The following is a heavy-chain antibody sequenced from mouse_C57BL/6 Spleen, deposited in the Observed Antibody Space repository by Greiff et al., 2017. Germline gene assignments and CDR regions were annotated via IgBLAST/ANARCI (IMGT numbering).Heavy chain of an antibody. V-gene: IGHV1-82*01. CDR2: IYPGDGDT. CDR1: GYAFSSSW. CDR3: ARQGITTVEGYFDV. J-gene: IGHJ1*03. D-gene: IGHD1-1*01. Sequence: QVQLKESGPELVKPGASVKISCKASGYAFSSSWMNWVKQRPGKGLEWIGRIYPGDGDTNYNGKFKGKATLTADKSSSTAYMQLSSLTSEDSAVYFCARQGITTVEGYFDVWGTGTTVTVSS.